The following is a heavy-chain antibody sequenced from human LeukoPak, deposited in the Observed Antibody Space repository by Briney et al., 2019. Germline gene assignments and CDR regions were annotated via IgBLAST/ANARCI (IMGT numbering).Heavy chain of an antibody. D-gene: IGHD3-16*02. Sequence: GASAKVSCKGSGCTFTSYGISWVRQAPGQGLEWMGWISAYNGNTNYAQKLQGRVTMTTDTSTSTAYMELRSLRSDDTAVYYCAREGITFGGVIVLADYWGQGTLVTVSS. CDR1: GCTFTSYG. CDR3: AREGITFGGVIVLADY. V-gene: IGHV1-18*01. CDR2: ISAYNGNT. J-gene: IGHJ4*02.